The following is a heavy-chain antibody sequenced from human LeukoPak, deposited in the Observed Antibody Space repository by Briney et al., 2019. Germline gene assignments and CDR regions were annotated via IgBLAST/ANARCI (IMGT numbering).Heavy chain of an antibody. J-gene: IGHJ6*02. CDR3: ARVPYSSSWSYYGIDV. D-gene: IGHD6-13*01. Sequence: SETLSLTCTVSGGSISSSSYYWGWIRQPPGKGLEWIGSIYYSGSTYYNPSLKSRVTISVDTSKNQFSLKLSSVTAADTAVYYCARVPYSSSWSYYGIDVWGQGTTVTVSS. V-gene: IGHV4-39*07. CDR1: GGSISSSSYY. CDR2: IYYSGST.